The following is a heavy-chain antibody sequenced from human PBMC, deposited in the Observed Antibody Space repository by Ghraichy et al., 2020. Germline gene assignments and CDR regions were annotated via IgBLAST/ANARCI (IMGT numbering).Heavy chain of an antibody. D-gene: IGHD3-16*02. CDR1: GYSFTSYW. J-gene: IGHJ4*02. CDR3: ARRYRHQTSNYFDY. Sequence: GESLNISCKGSGYSFTSYWIGWVRQMPGKGLEWMAIIFPGDSDTRYSPSFQGQVTLSSDKSISTAYLQWSSLKASDTAMYYCARRYRHQTSNYFDYWGQGTLVTVSS. V-gene: IGHV5-51*01. CDR2: IFPGDSDT.